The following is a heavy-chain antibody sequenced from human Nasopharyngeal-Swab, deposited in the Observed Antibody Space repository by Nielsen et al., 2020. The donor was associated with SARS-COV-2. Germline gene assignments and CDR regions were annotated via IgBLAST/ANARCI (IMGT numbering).Heavy chain of an antibody. CDR2: INPSGST. Sequence: ASVKVSCKASGYTFTSYYMHWVRQAPGQGLEWRGIINPSGSTTYSEKFQGRVTMTSDTSTSTVYMELSSLRSEDTAVYYCARELSPYYDFWSGWLDYWGQGILVTVSS. D-gene: IGHD3-3*01. J-gene: IGHJ4*02. V-gene: IGHV1-46*01. CDR3: ARELSPYYDFWSGWLDY. CDR1: GYTFTSYY.